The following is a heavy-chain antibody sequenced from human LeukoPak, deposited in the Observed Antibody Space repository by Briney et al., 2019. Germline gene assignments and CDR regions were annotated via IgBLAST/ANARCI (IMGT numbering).Heavy chain of an antibody. CDR3: ARLKGYCSSTSCYYTNWFDP. CDR1: GYSFTSYW. Sequence: GESLKISCKGSGYSFTSYWIGWVRQMPGKGLEWMGIIYPDDSDTRYSPSFQGQVTISADKSISTAYLQWSSLKASDTAMYYCARLKGYCSSTSCYYTNWFDPWGQGTLVTVSS. CDR2: IYPDDSDT. D-gene: IGHD2-2*01. J-gene: IGHJ5*02. V-gene: IGHV5-51*01.